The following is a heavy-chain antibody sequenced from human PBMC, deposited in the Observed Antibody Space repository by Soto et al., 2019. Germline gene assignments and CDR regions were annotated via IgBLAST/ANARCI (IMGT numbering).Heavy chain of an antibody. J-gene: IGHJ4*02. CDR1: GFTFSSYA. D-gene: IGHD3-9*01. V-gene: IGHV3-64*01. CDR2: ISSNGGST. CDR3: ARAPYDILTGYYFDY. Sequence: GSLRLSCAASGFTFSSYAMHWVRQAPGKGLEYVSAISSNGGSTYYANSVKGRFTISRDNSKNTLYLQMGSLRAEDMAVYYCARAPYDILTGYYFDYWGQGTLVTVSS.